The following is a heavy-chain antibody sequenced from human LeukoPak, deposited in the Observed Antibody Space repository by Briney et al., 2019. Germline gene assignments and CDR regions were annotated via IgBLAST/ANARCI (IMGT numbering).Heavy chain of an antibody. V-gene: IGHV4-38-2*02. Sequence: SETLSLTCTVSGYSISSGYYWGWIRQPPGKGLEWIGSIYHSGSTYYNPSLKSRVTISVDTSKNQFSLKLSSVTAADTAVYYCVREMSSSGWFVHWGQGTLVTVSS. CDR1: GYSISSGYY. J-gene: IGHJ5*02. D-gene: IGHD6-19*01. CDR3: VREMSSSGWFVH. CDR2: IYHSGST.